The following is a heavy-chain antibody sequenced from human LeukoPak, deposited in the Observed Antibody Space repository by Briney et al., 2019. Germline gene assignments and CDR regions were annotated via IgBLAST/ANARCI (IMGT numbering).Heavy chain of an antibody. Sequence: SETLSLTCTVSGGSINSHSYYWGWIRQPPGKGLEWIGSVYYDGTSYSNPSLKTRVGVFVDTSRDQFSLDLDFVSAADTALYYCVRHISTNTGYFDSCGQGTLVSVSS. J-gene: IGHJ4*02. CDR1: GGSINSHSYY. CDR2: VYYDGTS. D-gene: IGHD5-24*01. V-gene: IGHV4-39*01. CDR3: VRHISTNTGYFDS.